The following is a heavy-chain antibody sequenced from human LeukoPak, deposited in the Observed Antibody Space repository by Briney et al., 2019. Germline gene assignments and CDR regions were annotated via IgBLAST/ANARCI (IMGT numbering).Heavy chain of an antibody. J-gene: IGHJ6*03. CDR2: ISAYNGNT. CDR3: ARGHCGGDCSTNYYYYYMDV. V-gene: IGHV1-18*01. CDR1: GYTFTSYG. Sequence: EASVKVSCKASGYTFTSYGISWVRQAPGQGLEWMGWISAYNGNTNYAQKLQGRVTMTTDTSTSTAYMELRSLRSDDTAVYYCARGHCGGDCSTNYYYYYMDVWGKGTTVTVSS. D-gene: IGHD2-21*02.